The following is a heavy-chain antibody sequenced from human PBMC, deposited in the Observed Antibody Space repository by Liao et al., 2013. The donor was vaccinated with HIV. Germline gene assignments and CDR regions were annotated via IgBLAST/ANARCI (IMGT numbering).Heavy chain of an antibody. D-gene: IGHD6-13*01. CDR3: AVGSGWYNGWIY. J-gene: IGHJ4*02. Sequence: QLQLQESGPGLVKPSETLSLTCTVSGGSISSSSYYWGWIRQPPGKGLEWIGSIYYSGSTYYNPSLKSRVTISVDTSKNQFSLKLSSVTAADTAVYYCAVGSGWYNGWIYWGQGTLVTVSS. CDR2: IYYSGST. V-gene: IGHV4-39*07. CDR1: GGSISSSSYY.